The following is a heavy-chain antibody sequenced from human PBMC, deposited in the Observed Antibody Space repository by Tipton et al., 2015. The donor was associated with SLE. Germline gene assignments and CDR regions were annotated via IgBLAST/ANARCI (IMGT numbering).Heavy chain of an antibody. J-gene: IGHJ4*02. D-gene: IGHD2-2*01. Sequence: SLRLSCAASEFTFSSQTNHWVRQAPGKGLEWISSISGGTPFYADSVKGRFTISRDNSKNMLYLEMNSLRPEDTAVYYCAKDRPAVPLETWGQGTLVTVSS. CDR3: AKDRPAVPLET. V-gene: IGHV3-23*01. CDR2: ISGGTP. CDR1: EFTFSSQT.